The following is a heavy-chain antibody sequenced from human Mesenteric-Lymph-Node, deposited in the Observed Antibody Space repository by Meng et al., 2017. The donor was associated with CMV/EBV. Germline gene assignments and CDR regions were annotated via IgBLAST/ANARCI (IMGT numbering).Heavy chain of an antibody. V-gene: IGHV4-59*12. D-gene: IGHD1-26*01. CDR2: IYYSDIT. CDR1: GGSINSYY. Sequence: SETLSLTCTVSGGSINSYYWSWIRQPPGKGLEWIGNIYYSDITYYNPTLKSRVTISADSSKNHFSLNLNSVTAADTAVYYCGRTPEVGATGAFDIWGQGTMVTVSS. J-gene: IGHJ3*02. CDR3: GRTPEVGATGAFDI.